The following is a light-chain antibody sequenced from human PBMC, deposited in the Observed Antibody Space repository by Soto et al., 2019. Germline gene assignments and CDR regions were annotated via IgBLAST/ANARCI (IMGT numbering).Light chain of an antibody. CDR2: EVS. V-gene: IGLV2-14*01. J-gene: IGLJ2*01. CDR3: SSYTSSSTVV. CDR1: SSDVGTYNY. Sequence: QSALTQPASVSGSPGQSITISCTGTSSDVGTYNYVSWYQQHPGKVPKLMIYEVSNRPSGVSNRFSGSKSGNTASLTISGLQAEDEADYYCSSYTSSSTVVFGEGTQLTVL.